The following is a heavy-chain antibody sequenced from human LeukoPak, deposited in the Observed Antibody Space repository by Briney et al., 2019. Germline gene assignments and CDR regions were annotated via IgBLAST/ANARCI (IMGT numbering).Heavy chain of an antibody. CDR2: ISGSGGSP. V-gene: IGHV3-23*01. CDR3: AKEVSPGIVVVVAARAFDI. D-gene: IGHD2-15*01. CDR1: GFTFSSYA. Sequence: PGGSLRLSCAASGFTFSSYAMSWVRQAPGKGLEWVSAISGSGGSPYYADSAKGRFTISRDNSKNTLYLQMNSLRAEDTAVYYCAKEVSPGIVVVVAARAFDIWGQGTMVTVSS. J-gene: IGHJ3*02.